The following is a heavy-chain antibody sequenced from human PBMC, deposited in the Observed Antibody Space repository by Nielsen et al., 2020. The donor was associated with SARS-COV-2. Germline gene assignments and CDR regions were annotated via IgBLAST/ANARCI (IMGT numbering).Heavy chain of an antibody. CDR3: TRGASSAAAAYYYGLDV. Sequence: GGSLRLSCAASGFTFSSYGMHWVRQAPGKGLEWVARIRDKANSYTTEYDASVKGRFTISRDDSKNSVYLQMNSLKTEDTAVYYCTRGASSAAAAYYYGLDVWGQGTTVTVSS. J-gene: IGHJ6*02. D-gene: IGHD6-25*01. V-gene: IGHV3-72*01. CDR1: GFTFSSYG. CDR2: IRDKANSYTT.